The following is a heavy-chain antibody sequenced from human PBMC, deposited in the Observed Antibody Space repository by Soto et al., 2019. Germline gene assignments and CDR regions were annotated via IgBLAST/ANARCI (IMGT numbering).Heavy chain of an antibody. CDR2: IYYSGST. J-gene: IGHJ3*02. D-gene: IGHD6-13*01. V-gene: IGHV4-39*01. CDR1: GGSISRSSYY. CDR3: ARRDSSSWPHDAFDI. Sequence: KPSETLSLTCTVSGGSISRSSYYWGWIRQPPGKGLEWIGSIYYSGSTYYNPSLKSRVTISVDTSKNQFSLKLSSVTAADTAVYYCARRDSSSWPHDAFDIWGQGTMVTVSS.